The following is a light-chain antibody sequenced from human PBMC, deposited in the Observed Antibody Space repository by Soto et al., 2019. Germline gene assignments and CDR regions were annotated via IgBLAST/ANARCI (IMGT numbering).Light chain of an antibody. CDR1: RSLVFSDGNTY. Sequence: DVVMTQSPLSLPATLGQPASISCRSSRSLVFSDGNTYLHWFQLRPGQSPRRLIYQVSNRDSGVPDRFSGSGSGTDFTLKISRVEAGDVGVYYCMHGTYWPPVFTFGQGTKLEIK. V-gene: IGKV2-30*01. CDR2: QVS. J-gene: IGKJ2*01. CDR3: MHGTYWPPVFT.